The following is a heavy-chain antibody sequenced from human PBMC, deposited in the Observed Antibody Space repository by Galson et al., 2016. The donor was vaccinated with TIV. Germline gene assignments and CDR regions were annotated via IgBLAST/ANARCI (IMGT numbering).Heavy chain of an antibody. CDR1: GASIDSYY. V-gene: IGHV4-59*01. D-gene: IGHD4-17*01. J-gene: IGHJ4*02. CDR2: MFYTGST. Sequence: TLSLTCIVSGASIDSYYWNWIRQPPGRGLEWIGYMFYTGSTNYNPSLKSRVTISVDTSKNQFSLKLTSVTAADTAVYYCARGGTATTPPGFDYWGQGSLVAVSS. CDR3: ARGGTATTPPGFDY.